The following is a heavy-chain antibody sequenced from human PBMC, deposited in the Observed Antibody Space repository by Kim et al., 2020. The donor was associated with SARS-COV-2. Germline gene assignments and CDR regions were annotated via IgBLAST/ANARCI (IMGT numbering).Heavy chain of an antibody. CDR3: ARGLIPDY. D-gene: IGHD2-21*01. Sequence: SETLSLTCAVYGGSFSGYYWSWIRQPPGKGLEWIGEINHSGSTNYNPSLKSRVTISVDTSKNQFSLKLSSVTAADTAVYYCARGLIPDYWGQGTLVTVSS. J-gene: IGHJ4*02. CDR1: GGSFSGYY. CDR2: INHSGST. V-gene: IGHV4-34*01.